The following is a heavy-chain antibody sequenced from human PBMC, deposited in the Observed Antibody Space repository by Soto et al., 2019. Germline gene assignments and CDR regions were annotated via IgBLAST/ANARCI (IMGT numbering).Heavy chain of an antibody. Sequence: ASVKVSCKASGYTFNSYARQWVRQAQGQRLEWMGWINAGNGNTNYADSVKGRFTISRDNAKNSLYLQMNSLRAEDTAVYYCAKAVVVIYFDYWGQGTLVTVS. CDR2: INAGNGNT. CDR1: GYTFNSYA. J-gene: IGHJ4*02. D-gene: IGHD3-22*01. V-gene: IGHV1-3*01. CDR3: AKAVVVIYFDY.